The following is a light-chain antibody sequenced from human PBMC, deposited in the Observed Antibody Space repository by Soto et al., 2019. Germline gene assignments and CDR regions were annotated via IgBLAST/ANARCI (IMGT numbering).Light chain of an antibody. CDR1: QGIANF. CDR3: QQLNSFPIP. V-gene: IGKV1-9*01. CDR2: AAS. J-gene: IGKJ3*01. Sequence: IQLTQSPSSLSASVGDRVTISCRASQGIANFLAWYQQKPGKAPKLLIYAASTLQSGVPSRFSGSESGTYFTLTISSLQPEDFATYYCQQLNSFPIPFGPGTKVDIK.